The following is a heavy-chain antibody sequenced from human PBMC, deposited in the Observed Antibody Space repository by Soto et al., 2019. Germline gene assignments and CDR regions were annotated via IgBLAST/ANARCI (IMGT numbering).Heavy chain of an antibody. V-gene: IGHV3-7*01. Sequence: GGSLRLSCAASGFTFSSYWMSWVRQAPGKGLEWVANIKQDGSEKYYVDSVKGRFTISRDNAKNSLYLQMNSLRAEDTAVYYCARAGVYCSGGSCLRYYYYYGMDVWGQGTTVTVSS. D-gene: IGHD2-15*01. CDR1: GFTFSSYW. CDR2: IKQDGSEK. J-gene: IGHJ6*02. CDR3: ARAGVYCSGGSCLRYYYYYGMDV.